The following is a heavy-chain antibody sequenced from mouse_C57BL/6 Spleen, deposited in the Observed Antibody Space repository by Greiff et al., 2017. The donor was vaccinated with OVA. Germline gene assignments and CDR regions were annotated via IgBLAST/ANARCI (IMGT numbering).Heavy chain of an antibody. CDR3: ATQTAQATNFDY. CDR1: GYAFSSSW. J-gene: IGHJ2*01. Sequence: QVQLQQSGPELVTPGASVKISCKASGYAFSSSWMNWVKQRPGKGLEWIGRIYPGDGDTNYNGKFKGKATLTADKSSSTAYMQLSSLTSEDSAVYFCATQTAQATNFDYWGQGTTLTVSS. CDR2: IYPGDGDT. D-gene: IGHD3-2*02. V-gene: IGHV1-82*01.